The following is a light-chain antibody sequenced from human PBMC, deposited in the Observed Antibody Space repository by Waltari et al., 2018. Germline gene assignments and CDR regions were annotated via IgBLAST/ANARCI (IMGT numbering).Light chain of an antibody. Sequence: EIVLTQSPGTLSVSPGERVTASCRASQTITGSWLTWYHQKPGQAPRLLIYGASNRAPDIPDRFSGSGSGTDFTLTISRLEPEDSAVYYCQQYDGSVVTFGGGTKVEIK. CDR2: GAS. CDR3: QQYDGSVVT. J-gene: IGKJ4*01. V-gene: IGKV3-20*01. CDR1: QTITGSW.